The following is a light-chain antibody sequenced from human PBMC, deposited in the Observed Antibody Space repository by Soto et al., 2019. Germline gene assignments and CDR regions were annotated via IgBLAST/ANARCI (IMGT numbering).Light chain of an antibody. CDR3: PKYGSSPTWT. V-gene: IGKV3-20*01. CDR2: GAS. J-gene: IGKJ1*01. CDR1: QRVSSSY. Sequence: EIVLTQSPGTLSFSPGEIATLSCRSSQRVSSSYLAWYQQKPGQAPRLLIYGASSRATGIPDRFSGSVSGTGFTLNISRLEPEDFAVYYCPKYGSSPTWTFGQGTPVDIK.